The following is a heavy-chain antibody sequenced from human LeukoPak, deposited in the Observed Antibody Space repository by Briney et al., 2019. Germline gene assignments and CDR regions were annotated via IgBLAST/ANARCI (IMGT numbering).Heavy chain of an antibody. Sequence: GASVKVSCKASGYTFTGYYMHWVRQAPGQGLEWMGWINPNSGGTNYAQKFQGRVTMTRDTSISTAYMELSRLRSDDTAVYYCARVLTRGYYYYMDVWGKGTTVTVSS. CDR3: ARVLTRGYYYYMDV. V-gene: IGHV1-2*02. J-gene: IGHJ6*03. CDR1: GYTFTGYY. CDR2: INPNSGGT. D-gene: IGHD7-27*01.